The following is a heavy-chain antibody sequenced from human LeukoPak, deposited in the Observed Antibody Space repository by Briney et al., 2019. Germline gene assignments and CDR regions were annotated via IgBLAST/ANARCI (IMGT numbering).Heavy chain of an antibody. Sequence: SVKVSCKASGGTFSSYAISWVRQAPGQGLEWMGGIIPIFGTANYAQKFQGRVTITTDESTSTAYMELSSLRSEDTAVYYCVLGTTDYYYYYYMDVWGKGTTVTVSS. V-gene: IGHV1-69*05. CDR3: VLGTTDYYYYYYMDV. D-gene: IGHD1-7*01. J-gene: IGHJ6*03. CDR2: IIPIFGTA. CDR1: GGTFSSYA.